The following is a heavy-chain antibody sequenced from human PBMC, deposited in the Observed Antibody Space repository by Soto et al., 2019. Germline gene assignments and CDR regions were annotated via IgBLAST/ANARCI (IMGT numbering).Heavy chain of an antibody. Sequence: EVQLLESGGGLVQPGGSLRLSCAASGFTFSTYAMSWVRQAPGKGLEWVSAISGNGGSTYYADSVKGRFTISRDTSKNTMYLQMNSMRAEDKALYYCAKSYSSNWYDYFDYWGQGTLVTVSS. CDR1: GFTFSTYA. CDR3: AKSYSSNWYDYFDY. CDR2: ISGNGGST. V-gene: IGHV3-23*01. J-gene: IGHJ4*02. D-gene: IGHD6-13*01.